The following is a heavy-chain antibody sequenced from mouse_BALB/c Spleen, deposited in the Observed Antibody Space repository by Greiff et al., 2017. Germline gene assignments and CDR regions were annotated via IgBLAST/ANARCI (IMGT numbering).Heavy chain of an antibody. CDR1: GYAFSSSW. V-gene: IGHV1-82*01. Sequence: VQLQQSGPELVKPGASVKISCKASGYAFSSSWMNWVKQRPGQGLEWIGRIYPGDGDTNYNGKFKGKATLTADKSSSTAYMQLSSLTSVDSAVYFCARNYGNSVYAMDYWGQGTSVTVSS. J-gene: IGHJ4*01. CDR2: IYPGDGDT. D-gene: IGHD2-1*01. CDR3: ARNYGNSVYAMDY.